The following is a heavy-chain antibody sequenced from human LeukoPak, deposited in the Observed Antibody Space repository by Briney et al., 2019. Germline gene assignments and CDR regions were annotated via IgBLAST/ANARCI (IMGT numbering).Heavy chain of an antibody. J-gene: IGHJ4*02. CDR3: AYQLDY. V-gene: IGHV1-46*01. Sequence: GASVKVSCKASGYTFTTYYVHWVRQAPGQGLEWMTRINPNGGSTRYAQRFQGRVTMTRDTSTSTVYMELSSLRSEDTAVYYCAYQLDYWGQGTLVTVSS. CDR1: GYTFTTYY. D-gene: IGHD5-24*01. CDR2: INPNGGST.